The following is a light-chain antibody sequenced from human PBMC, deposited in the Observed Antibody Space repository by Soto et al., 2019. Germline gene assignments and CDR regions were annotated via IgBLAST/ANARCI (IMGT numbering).Light chain of an antibody. Sequence: IQLTQSPSSLSASVGDRVTITCRASQDSTKYLAWYQQKPGKAPNLLIYDASTLHSGVPSRFSGSGSGTDFTLTISSLQPEDVATYYCQKYNSAPLTFGGGTKVDIK. CDR3: QKYNSAPLT. CDR2: DAS. V-gene: IGKV1-9*01. J-gene: IGKJ4*01. CDR1: QDSTKY.